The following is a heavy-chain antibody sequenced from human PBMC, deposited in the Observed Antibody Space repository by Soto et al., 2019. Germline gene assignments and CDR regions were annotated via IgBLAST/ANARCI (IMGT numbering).Heavy chain of an antibody. Sequence: PWGSLRLSCVASGFTVSNNYISWVRQPPGKGLEWVSLIYSGGSTYYADSVKGRFTLSRDNSKNTVYLQMNSLRAEDTAVYYCARAEWGSSYTQYYYALDVWGQGTTVTVSS. V-gene: IGHV3-53*03. CDR1: GFTVSNNY. D-gene: IGHD6-13*01. CDR3: ARAEWGSSYTQYYYALDV. J-gene: IGHJ6*02. CDR2: IYSGGST.